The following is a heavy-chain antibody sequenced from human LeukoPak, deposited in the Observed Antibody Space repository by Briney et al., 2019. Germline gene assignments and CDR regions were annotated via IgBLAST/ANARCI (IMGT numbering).Heavy chain of an antibody. CDR2: ISYDGSNK. CDR1: GFSSSSTW. V-gene: IGHV3-30*03. CDR3: GTAPYYYYYGMDV. J-gene: IGHJ6*02. Sequence: GGSLRLSCAASGFSSSSTWMSWVRQAPGKGLEWVAVISYDGSNKYYADSVKGRFTISRDNSKNTLYLQMNSLRAEDTAVYYCGTAPYYYYYGMDVWGQGTTATVSS.